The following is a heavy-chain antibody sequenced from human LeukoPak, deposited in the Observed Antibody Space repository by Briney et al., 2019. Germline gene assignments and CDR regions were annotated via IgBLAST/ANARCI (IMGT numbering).Heavy chain of an antibody. CDR2: VRTKGNGYAA. J-gene: IGHJ4*02. CDR1: GFTFSGSA. D-gene: IGHD3-22*01. Sequence: GGSLRLSCAASGFTFSGSAIHWVRQASGKGLEWVGRVRTKGNGYAAQYAAPVKGRFTISRDDSKNTAYLQMNSLKTEDTAVYFCSSYDNSGYYYRNYWGQGTLVTVSS. CDR3: SSYDNSGYYYRNY. V-gene: IGHV3-73*01.